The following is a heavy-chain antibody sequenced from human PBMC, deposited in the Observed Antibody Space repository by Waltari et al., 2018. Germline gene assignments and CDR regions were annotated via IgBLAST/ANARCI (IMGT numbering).Heavy chain of an antibody. CDR1: EYPSPASY. D-gene: IGHD6-19*01. CDR2: INPNSGGT. CDR3: AIGQWLVHIYYYGMDV. Sequence: QVQLVQSGTEVKKPVATVKFSCKDSEYPSPASYFTWVSQSPGQGLEWMGWINPNSGGTNYAQKFQGRVTMTRDTSISTAYMELSRLRSDDTAVYYCAIGQWLVHIYYYGMDVWGQGTTVTVSS. V-gene: IGHV1-2*02. J-gene: IGHJ6*02.